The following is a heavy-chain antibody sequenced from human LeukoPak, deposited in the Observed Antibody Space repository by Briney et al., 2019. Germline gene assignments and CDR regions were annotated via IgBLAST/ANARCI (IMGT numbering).Heavy chain of an antibody. CDR3: ARLSAARIAAASNAFDI. V-gene: IGHV5-51*01. CDR2: FYPGDSDT. D-gene: IGHD6-13*01. Sequence: GESLKISCKGSGYSFTSYWIGWGRQMPGKGLEWMGIFYPGDSDTRYSPSFQGQVTISADKSISTAYLQWSSLKASDTAMYYCARLSAARIAAASNAFDIWGQGTMVTVSS. CDR1: GYSFTSYW. J-gene: IGHJ3*02.